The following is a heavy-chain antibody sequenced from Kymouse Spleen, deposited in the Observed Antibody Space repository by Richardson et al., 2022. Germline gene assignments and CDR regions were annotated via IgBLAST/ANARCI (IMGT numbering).Heavy chain of an antibody. CDR3: AKDKGIAALYYYYYGMDV. D-gene: IGHD6-13*01,IGHD6-25*01. J-gene: IGHJ6*02. V-gene: IGHV3-9*01. CDR2: ISWNSGSI. CDR1: GFTFDDYA. Sequence: EVQLVESGGGLVQPGRSLRLSCAASGFTFDDYAMHWVRQAPGKGLEWVSGISWNSGSIGYADSVKGRFTISRDNAKNSLYLQMNSLRAEDTALYYCAKDKGIAALYYYYYGMDVWGQGTTVTVSS.